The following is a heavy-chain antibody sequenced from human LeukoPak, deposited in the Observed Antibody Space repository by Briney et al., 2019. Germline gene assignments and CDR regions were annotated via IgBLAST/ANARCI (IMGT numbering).Heavy chain of an antibody. CDR2: ISGSGGST. D-gene: IGHD3-9*01. Sequence: GGSLRLSCAASGFTFSSYAMSWVRQAPGKGLEWVSAISGSGGSTYYADSVKGRFTISRDNSKNTLYLQMNSLRAEDTAVYYCAKGTPASTGYYDVLTGYHGAFDIWGQGTMVTVSS. V-gene: IGHV3-23*01. CDR3: AKGTPASTGYYDVLTGYHGAFDI. J-gene: IGHJ3*02. CDR1: GFTFSSYA.